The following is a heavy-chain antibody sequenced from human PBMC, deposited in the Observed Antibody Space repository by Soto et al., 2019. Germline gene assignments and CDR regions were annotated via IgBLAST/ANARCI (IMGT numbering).Heavy chain of an antibody. V-gene: IGHV4-4*02. J-gene: IGHJ4*02. Sequence: QVPLQESGPRLVRPSGTLSLTCTVSSGSITTANWWSWVRQPPGRGLEWIGEIYHSGITNYNLSLKSRVTLAVDKSKNQFSLRLSSVPAADTAMYYCARRGGGVVLAATTPFDYWGQGTLVTVSS. CDR3: ARRGGGVVLAATTPFDY. CDR2: IYHSGIT. CDR1: SGSITTANW. D-gene: IGHD2-15*01.